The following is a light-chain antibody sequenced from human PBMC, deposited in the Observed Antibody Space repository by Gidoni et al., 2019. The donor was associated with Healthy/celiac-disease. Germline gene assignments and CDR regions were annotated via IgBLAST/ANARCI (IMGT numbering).Light chain of an antibody. V-gene: IGKV4-1*01. CDR3: QQYYSTPIT. Sequence: DIGMTQSPDSLAVSLGERATINCKSSPSVLYSSNNKTYLAWSQQKPGQPPKLLIYWASTRESGVPDRFSGSGSGTDFTLTISSLQAEDVAVYSCQQYYSTPITFGQGTRLEIK. CDR1: PSVLYSSNNKTY. CDR2: WAS. J-gene: IGKJ5*01.